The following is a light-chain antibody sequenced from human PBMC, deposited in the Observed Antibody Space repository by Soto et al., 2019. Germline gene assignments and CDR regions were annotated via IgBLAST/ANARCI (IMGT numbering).Light chain of an antibody. Sequence: QSVLTQPRSVSGSPGQSVTISCTGTSSDVGGYNYVSWYQQHPGKAPKLMIYDVSKRPSGVPDRFSGSKSGNTASLTISGLQAEDEADYYCSSYAGSYTYVFATGTQLTVL. CDR1: SSDVGGYNY. J-gene: IGLJ1*01. CDR3: SSYAGSYTYV. CDR2: DVS. V-gene: IGLV2-11*01.